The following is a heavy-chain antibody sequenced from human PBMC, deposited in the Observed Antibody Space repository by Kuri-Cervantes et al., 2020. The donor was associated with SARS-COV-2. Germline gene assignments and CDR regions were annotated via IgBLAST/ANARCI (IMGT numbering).Heavy chain of an antibody. CDR3: ARAQIMITFGGVIVKRGWFDP. CDR1: GYAIGSGYF. J-gene: IGHJ5*02. D-gene: IGHD3-16*02. V-gene: IGHV4-38-2*02. CDR2: IYHSGST. Sequence: SETLSLTCTVSGYAIGSGYFWGWVRQPPGTGLEWIGSIYHSGSTYYNPSLKSRVTISVDTSKNQFSLKLSSVTAADTAVYYCARAQIMITFGGVIVKRGWFDPWGQGTLVTVSS.